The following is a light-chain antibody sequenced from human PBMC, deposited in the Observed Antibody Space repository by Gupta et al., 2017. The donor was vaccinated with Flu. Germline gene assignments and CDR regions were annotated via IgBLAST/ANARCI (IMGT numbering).Light chain of an antibody. Sequence: GTISCSGSSSNIGSNTVNWDQQLPGTAPNLLIYTNNQRPSGVPDRFSGSKSDTSASLAISGLQSEDEADYYCASWDDSLNGGVFGGGTKLTVL. CDR1: SSNIGSNT. CDR2: TNN. CDR3: ASWDDSLNGGV. V-gene: IGLV1-44*01. J-gene: IGLJ3*02.